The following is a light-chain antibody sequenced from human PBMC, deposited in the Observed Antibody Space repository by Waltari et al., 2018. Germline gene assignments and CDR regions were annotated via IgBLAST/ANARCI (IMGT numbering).Light chain of an antibody. CDR2: GVT. Sequence: QSALTQPASVSGSPGQSITITCTGSSADVGGYNLVSWYQHHPGQAPRLLIYGVTGRPSGLPSRLSGAKSGDTASLTISGLQIEDEADYYCCSYGGVNTLGVLFGGGSKLTV. J-gene: IGLJ2*01. CDR3: CSYGGVNTLGVL. V-gene: IGLV2-23*02. CDR1: SADVGGYNL.